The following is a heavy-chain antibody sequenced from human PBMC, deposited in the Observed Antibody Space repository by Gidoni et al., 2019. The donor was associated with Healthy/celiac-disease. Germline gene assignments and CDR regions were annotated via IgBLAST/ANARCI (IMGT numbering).Heavy chain of an antibody. Sequence: EVQLVESGGGLVQPGGSLRLSCAASGFTVSSNYMSWVRQAPGKGLEWVSVIYSGGSTYYADSVKGRFTISRDNSKNTLYLQMNSLRAEDTAVYYCARSSPLQWLVYPFLDYWGQGTLVTVSS. J-gene: IGHJ4*02. D-gene: IGHD6-19*01. CDR3: ARSSPLQWLVYPFLDY. CDR2: IYSGGST. V-gene: IGHV3-66*01. CDR1: GFTVSSNY.